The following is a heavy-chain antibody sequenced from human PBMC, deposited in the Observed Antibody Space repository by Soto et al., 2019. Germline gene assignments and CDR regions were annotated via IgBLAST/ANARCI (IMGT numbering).Heavy chain of an antibody. V-gene: IGHV2-5*02. CDR2: FYWDDDK. CDR1: GFSLTTSGVG. Sequence: QITLNESGPTVVRPTETLTLTCRFSGFSLTTSGVGVGWIRQSPGKAPEWLALFYWDDDKRYSATLNSRLTITKAASKDQVVLTVSALDPTDTATYYCAHRVLRTVFGLVTTTAIYFDFWGQGTPVAVSS. D-gene: IGHD3-3*01. J-gene: IGHJ4*02. CDR3: AHRVLRTVFGLVTTTAIYFDF.